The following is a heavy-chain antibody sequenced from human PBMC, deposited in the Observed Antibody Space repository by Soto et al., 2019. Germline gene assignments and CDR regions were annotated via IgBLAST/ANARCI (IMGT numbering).Heavy chain of an antibody. Sequence: GASVKVSCKASGYIFTNNDVSWVRQATGQGLEWMGWMNPGSGDTGYAQKFQGRVTMTRNISIATAYMELSSLRADDTAIYYCARMASFGSLNWFEPWGQGPLVTVSS. CDR3: ARMASFGSLNWFEP. D-gene: IGHD5-18*01. CDR1: GYIFTNND. CDR2: MNPGSGDT. V-gene: IGHV1-8*01. J-gene: IGHJ5*02.